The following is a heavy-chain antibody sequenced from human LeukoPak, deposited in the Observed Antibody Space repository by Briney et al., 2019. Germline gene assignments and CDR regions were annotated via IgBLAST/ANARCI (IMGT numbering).Heavy chain of an antibody. Sequence: SETLSLTCTVSGGSISSYYWSWIRQPPGKGLEWIGYIYYSGSTNYNPSLKSRVTISVDTSKNQFSLKLSSVTAADTAVYYCARQGGRQQLVYFDYWGQGTLVTVSS. D-gene: IGHD6-13*01. CDR3: ARQGGRQQLVYFDY. V-gene: IGHV4-59*08. J-gene: IGHJ4*02. CDR2: IYYSGST. CDR1: GGSISSYY.